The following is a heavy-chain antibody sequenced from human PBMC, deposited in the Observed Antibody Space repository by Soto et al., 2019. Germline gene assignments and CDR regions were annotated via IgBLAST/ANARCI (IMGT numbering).Heavy chain of an antibody. CDR2: MNPNSGNT. J-gene: IGHJ6*02. CDR3: ARCVLAVADSYYYYGMDV. CDR1: GYTFTSYD. V-gene: IGHV1-8*01. D-gene: IGHD6-19*01. Sequence: GASVKVSCKASGYTFTSYDINWVRQATGQGLEWMGWMNPNSGNTGYAQKFQGRVTMTRNTSISTAYMELSSLRSEDTAVYYCARCVLAVADSYYYYGMDVWGQGTTVTVSS.